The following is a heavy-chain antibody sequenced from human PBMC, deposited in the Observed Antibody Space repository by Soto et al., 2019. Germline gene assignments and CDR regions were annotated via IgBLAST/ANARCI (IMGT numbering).Heavy chain of an antibody. J-gene: IGHJ4*02. Sequence: QAGGSLRLSCAASGFTFSSYAMSWVRQAPGKGLEWVSAISGSGGSTYYADSVKGRFTISRDNSKNTLYLQMNSLRAEDTAVYYCAKAPLVELWLFDYWGQGTLVTVSS. CDR3: AKAPLVELWLFDY. CDR1: GFTFSSYA. V-gene: IGHV3-23*01. D-gene: IGHD5-18*01. CDR2: ISGSGGST.